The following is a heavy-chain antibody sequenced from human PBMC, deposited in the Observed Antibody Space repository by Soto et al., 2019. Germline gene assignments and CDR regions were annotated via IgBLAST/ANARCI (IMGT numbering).Heavy chain of an antibody. Sequence: QVQLQESGPGLVKPSQTLSLTCSVSGESINSGGYYWSWIRHHPGKGLEWIGYIYDSERAYYNPSLKSRVTISMDTSKNHFAMILSSVTAADTAVYYCARASSSSSAADYWGQGTQVTVSS. J-gene: IGHJ4*02. CDR2: IYDSERA. CDR1: GESINSGGYY. D-gene: IGHD6-6*01. V-gene: IGHV4-31*03. CDR3: ARASSSSSAADY.